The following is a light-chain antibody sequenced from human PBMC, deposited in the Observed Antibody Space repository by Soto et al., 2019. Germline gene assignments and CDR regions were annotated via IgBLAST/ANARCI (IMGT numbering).Light chain of an antibody. CDR2: RNN. CDR1: SSNIGSNY. V-gene: IGLV1-47*01. J-gene: IGLJ3*02. CDR3: AAWDDSLSGSWV. Sequence: QSVLTQPPSASGTPGQRVTISCSGSSSNIGSNYVYWYQKLPGTAPKLLIYRNNQRPSGVPDRFSGSKSGTSAFLAISGLRSEDEDDYYCAAWDDSLSGSWVFGGGTKLTVL.